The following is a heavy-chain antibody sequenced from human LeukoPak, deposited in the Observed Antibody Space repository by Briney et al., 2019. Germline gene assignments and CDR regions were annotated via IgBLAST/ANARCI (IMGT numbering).Heavy chain of an antibody. CDR1: GGSISSYY. CDR2: IYYSGST. D-gene: IGHD2-2*01. J-gene: IGHJ4*02. V-gene: IGHV4-59*01. Sequence: SETLSLTCTVSGGSISSYYWSWIRQPPGKGLEWIGYIYYSGSTNYNPSLKSRVTISVDTSKNQFSLKLSSVTAADTAVYYCASRISLSTGFDYWGQGTLVTVSS. CDR3: ASRISLSTGFDY.